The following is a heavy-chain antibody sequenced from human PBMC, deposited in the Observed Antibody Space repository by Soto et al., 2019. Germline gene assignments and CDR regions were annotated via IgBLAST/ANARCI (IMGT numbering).Heavy chain of an antibody. CDR2: IKYDGSQK. CDR3: ARDQMGPFDF. CDR1: ESTFSSYW. V-gene: IGHV3-7*01. Sequence: GGSLRLSCAASESTFSSYWMTWVRQVPGKGLEWVANIKYDGSQKYYVDSVKGRFTISRDNAKNSLYLEMNSLRAEDTAVYYCARDQMGPFDFWGQGTLVTVSS. J-gene: IGHJ4*02. D-gene: IGHD2-8*01.